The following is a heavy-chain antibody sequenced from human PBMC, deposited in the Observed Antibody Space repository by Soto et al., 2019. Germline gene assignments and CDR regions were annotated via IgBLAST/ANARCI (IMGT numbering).Heavy chain of an antibody. CDR2: IYYSGST. D-gene: IGHD2-2*01. V-gene: IGHV4-31*03. CDR1: GGSISGGGYY. J-gene: IGHJ6*02. CDR3: ARDPSCSSTRCSDRRFYYYGMDV. Sequence: QVQLQESGPGLVKPSQTLSLTCTVSGGSISGGGYYWSWIRQHPGKGLEWIGYIYYSGSTYYNPSLKSRVTISVDTSKNQFSLKLSSVTAADTAVYYCARDPSCSSTRCSDRRFYYYGMDVWGQGTTVTVSS.